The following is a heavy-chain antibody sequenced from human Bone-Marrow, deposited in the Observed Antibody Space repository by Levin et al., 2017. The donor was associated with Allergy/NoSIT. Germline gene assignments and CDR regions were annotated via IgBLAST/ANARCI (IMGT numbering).Heavy chain of an antibody. CDR2: ISYDGSNK. V-gene: IGHV3-30-3*01. D-gene: IGHD6-13*01. Sequence: GGSLRLSCAASGFTFSSYAMHWVRQAPGKGLEWVAVISYDGSNKYYADSVKGRFTISRDNSKNTLYLQMNSLRAEDTAVYYCARGPRAAGRRGHYYYGMDVWGQGTTVTVSS. CDR1: GFTFSSYA. J-gene: IGHJ6*02. CDR3: ARGPRAAGRRGHYYYGMDV.